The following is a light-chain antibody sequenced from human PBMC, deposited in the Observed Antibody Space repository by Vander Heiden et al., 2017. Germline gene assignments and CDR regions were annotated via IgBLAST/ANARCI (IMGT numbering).Light chain of an antibody. V-gene: IGLV2-14*01. CDR1: SSDVGGHTY. Sequence: QSALTPPAPVSASPGQSITISCTATSSDVGGHTYVSWYQQHPGKAPKLMIYAISLRPSGVSDRFSGSKSGNTASLVISGLQPEDAARYYCCAYTSGNAVVFGGGTKLTVL. CDR3: CAYTSGNAVV. CDR2: AIS. J-gene: IGLJ2*01.